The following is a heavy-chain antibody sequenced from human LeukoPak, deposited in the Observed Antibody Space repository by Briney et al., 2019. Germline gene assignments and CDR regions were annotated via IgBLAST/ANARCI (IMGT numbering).Heavy chain of an antibody. Sequence: GESLKISCQVSGYIFTNYWIGWVRQMPGKGLESMGIIYPADSDTTYSPSFEGQVTISADKSISTAYLQWSSLKASDTAIYYCVRHLSDITSCPNYWGPGTLITVAS. V-gene: IGHV5-51*01. J-gene: IGHJ4*02. CDR2: IYPADSDT. CDR1: GYIFTNYW. CDR3: VRHLSDITSCPNY. D-gene: IGHD2-2*01.